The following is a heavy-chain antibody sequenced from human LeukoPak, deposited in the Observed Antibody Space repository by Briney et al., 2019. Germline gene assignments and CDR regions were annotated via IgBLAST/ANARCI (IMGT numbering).Heavy chain of an antibody. V-gene: IGHV3-23*01. CDR2: ISAGGENT. CDR3: AKSEGSSGARRFDY. CDR1: GFTFASHA. Sequence: PSGGSLRLSCAASGFTFASHAMSWVRQAPGKGLEWVSAISAGGENTDYADSVKGRFTISRDNSKNTLYLQVNSLRAEDTAAYYCAKSEGSSGARRFDYWGQGTLVTVSS. D-gene: IGHD4-17*01. J-gene: IGHJ4*02.